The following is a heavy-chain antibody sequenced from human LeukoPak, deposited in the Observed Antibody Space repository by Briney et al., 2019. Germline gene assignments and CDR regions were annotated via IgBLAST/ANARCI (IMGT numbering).Heavy chain of an antibody. CDR2: IIPIFGTA. D-gene: IGHD3-22*01. CDR1: GGTFSSYA. J-gene: IGHJ4*02. Sequence: SVKVSCKASGGTFSSYAISWVRQAPGQGLEWMGGIIPIFGTANYAQKFQGRVTITADESTSTAYMELSSLRSEDTAVYYCARGEAYYYDSSGYLGGWGQGTPVTVSS. CDR3: ARGEAYYYDSSGYLGG. V-gene: IGHV1-69*01.